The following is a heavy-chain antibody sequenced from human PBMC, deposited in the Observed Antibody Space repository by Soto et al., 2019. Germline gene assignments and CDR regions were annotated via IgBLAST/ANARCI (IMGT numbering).Heavy chain of an antibody. J-gene: IGHJ6*02. D-gene: IGHD2-2*02. V-gene: IGHV1-3*01. CDR2: INAGNGNT. CDR3: ARTCSSTSCYNYYYYGMDV. CDR1: GYTFTSYA. Sequence: QVQLVQSGAEVKKPGASVKVSCKASGYTFTSYAMHWVRQAPGQRLEWMGWINAGNGNTKYSQKFQGRVTITRDTPASTAYMELSSLRSEDTAVYYCARTCSSTSCYNYYYYGMDVWGQGTTVTVSS.